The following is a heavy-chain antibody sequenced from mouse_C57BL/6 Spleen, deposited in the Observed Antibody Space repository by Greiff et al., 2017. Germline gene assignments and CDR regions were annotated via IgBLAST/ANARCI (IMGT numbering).Heavy chain of an antibody. CDR2: IYPGSGST. CDR3: ARGYYGSREDYFDY. Sequence: QVQLQQSGAELVKPGASVKMSCKASGYTFTSYWITWVKQRPGQGLEWIGDIYPGSGSTNYNEKFKSKATLTVDTSSSTAYMQLSSLTSEDSAVYYCARGYYGSREDYFDYWGQGTTLTVSS. V-gene: IGHV1-55*01. J-gene: IGHJ2*01. CDR1: GYTFTSYW. D-gene: IGHD1-1*01.